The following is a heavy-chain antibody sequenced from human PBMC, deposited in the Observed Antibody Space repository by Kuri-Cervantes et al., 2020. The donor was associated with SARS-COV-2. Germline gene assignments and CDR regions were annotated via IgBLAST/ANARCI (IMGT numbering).Heavy chain of an antibody. D-gene: IGHD6-13*01. CDR3: ARSEGYSSSWLPGWFDP. CDR1: GYTFTSYD. CDR2: MNPNSGNT. Sequence: ASVKVSCKASGYTFTSYDINWVRQATGQGLEWMGWMNPNSGNTGYAQKFQGRVTMTRNTSISTAYMELSSLRSEDTAVYYCARSEGYSSSWLPGWFDPWGQGTLVTVSS. V-gene: IGHV1-8*01. J-gene: IGHJ5*02.